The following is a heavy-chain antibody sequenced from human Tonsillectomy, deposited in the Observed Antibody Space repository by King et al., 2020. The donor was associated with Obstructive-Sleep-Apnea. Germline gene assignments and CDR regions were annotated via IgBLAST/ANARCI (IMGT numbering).Heavy chain of an antibody. V-gene: IGHV4-31*03. CDR3: ARDGDGGDILTGRQGLGWFDP. D-gene: IGHD3-9*01. CDR2: IYYSGST. CDR1: GGSISSGGYY. Sequence: VQLQESGPGLVKPSQTLSLTCTVSGGSISSGGYYWSWIRQHPGKGLEWIGYIYYSGSTYYNPSLKSRVTISVDTSKNQFSLKLSSVTAADTAVYYCARDGDGGDILTGRQGLGWFDPWGQGTLVTVSS. J-gene: IGHJ5*02.